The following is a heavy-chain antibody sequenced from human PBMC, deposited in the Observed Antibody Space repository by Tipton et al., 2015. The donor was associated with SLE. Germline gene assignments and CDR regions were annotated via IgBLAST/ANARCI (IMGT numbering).Heavy chain of an antibody. CDR1: GFNFNTFA. Sequence: SLRLSCEASGFNFNTFANSWVRQAPGKGLEWVSGSSGSGTFTSYADSVKGRFTISRDQSKNTLYLSMGSLRAEVTAVYYCTSGFVAYFDTWGQGTLVTVSS. CDR2: SSGSGTFT. CDR3: TSGFVAYFDT. V-gene: IGHV3-23*01. J-gene: IGHJ4*02. D-gene: IGHD3-3*01.